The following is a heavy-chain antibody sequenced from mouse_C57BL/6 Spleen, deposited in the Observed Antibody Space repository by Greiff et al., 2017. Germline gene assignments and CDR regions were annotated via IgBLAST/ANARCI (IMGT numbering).Heavy chain of an antibody. V-gene: IGHV2-2*01. D-gene: IGHD2-3*01. CDR1: GFSLTSYG. CDR3: ARGGNGYYLYYFDY. CDR2: IWSGGST. Sequence: VKLVESGPGLVQPSQSLSITCTVSGFSLTSYGVHWVRQSPGKGLEWLGVIWSGGSTDYNAAFISRLSISKDNSRSQVFFKMNSLQAADTAIYYCARGGNGYYLYYFDYWGQGTTLTVSS. J-gene: IGHJ2*01.